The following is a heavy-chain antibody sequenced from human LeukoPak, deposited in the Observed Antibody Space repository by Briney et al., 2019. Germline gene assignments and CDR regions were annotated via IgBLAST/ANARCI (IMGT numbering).Heavy chain of an antibody. CDR1: GFTFRDYY. CDR2: ISSSGSTI. Sequence: GGSLRLSCAASGFTFRDYYMNWIREAAGKGLEWVSYISSSGSTIYYADSVKGRFTISRDNAKNSLDLQMNSLRAEDTAVYYCARVSAAGSYFYYWGQGTLVTVSS. V-gene: IGHV3-11*01. CDR3: ARVSAAGSYFYY. J-gene: IGHJ4*02. D-gene: IGHD6-13*01.